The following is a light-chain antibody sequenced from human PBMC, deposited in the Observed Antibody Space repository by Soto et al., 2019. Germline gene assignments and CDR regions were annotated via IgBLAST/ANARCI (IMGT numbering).Light chain of an antibody. Sequence: EIVLTQSPGTLSLSPGERATLSCRASQSVSSNYLAWYQHKPGQAPRLLIDDASSRATGIQDRFSGSGSGTDFTLTISRLAPEDFALYYCQKYGSSFTFGPGTKVDIK. V-gene: IGKV3-20*01. J-gene: IGKJ3*01. CDR3: QKYGSSFT. CDR1: QSVSSNY. CDR2: DAS.